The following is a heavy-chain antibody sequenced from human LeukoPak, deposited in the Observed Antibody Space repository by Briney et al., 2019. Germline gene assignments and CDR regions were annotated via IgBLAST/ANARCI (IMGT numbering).Heavy chain of an antibody. J-gene: IGHJ4*02. V-gene: IGHV1-3*01. CDR3: ARDMGSGSLHY. Sequence: GASVKVSCKASGYTFTTYAIHWVRQAPGQRLEWMGWINAGNSKTRYSQKLQGRVTITRDTSASTAYMEPSSLGSEDTAVYYCARDMGSGSLHYWGQGTLVTVSS. CDR1: GYTFTTYA. CDR2: INAGNSKT. D-gene: IGHD1-26*01.